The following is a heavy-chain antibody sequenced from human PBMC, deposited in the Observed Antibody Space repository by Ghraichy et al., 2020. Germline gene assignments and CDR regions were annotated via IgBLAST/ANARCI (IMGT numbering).Heavy chain of an antibody. Sequence: ASVKVSCKASGYTFSSYGVSWVRQAPGQGLEWVGWISADNGNTKYAEMLQGRVTLTADTSTNTAYMEMKTLRFDDTAVYFCARSRFGSQYDRFDYWGQGTLVTVSS. D-gene: IGHD3-10*01. CDR3: ARSRFGSQYDRFDY. CDR2: ISADNGNT. J-gene: IGHJ4*02. CDR1: GYTFSSYG. V-gene: IGHV1-18*01.